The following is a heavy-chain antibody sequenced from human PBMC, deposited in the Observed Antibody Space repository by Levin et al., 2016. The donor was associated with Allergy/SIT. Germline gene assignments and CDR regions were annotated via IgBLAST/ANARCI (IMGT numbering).Heavy chain of an antibody. J-gene: IGHJ4*02. D-gene: IGHD2-8*01. CDR2: IRVTDGTT. CDR1: GFTLSDSA. Sequence: GGSLRLSCSASGFTLSDSAMSWVRQAPGKGLEWVSGIRVTDGTTDYADSVKGRFIISRDNSKNTLYLQMNSLRPEDTAIYYCARDYVGVYSDFFGAWGQGTLVTVSS. V-gene: IGHV3-23*01. CDR3: ARDYVGVYSDFFGA.